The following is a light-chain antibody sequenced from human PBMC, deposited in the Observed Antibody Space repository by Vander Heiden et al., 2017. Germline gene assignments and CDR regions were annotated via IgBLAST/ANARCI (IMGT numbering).Light chain of an antibody. CDR2: DAS. CDR1: QRVSSY. Sequence: EIEMTQSPATLSVSPGERDPLSCRASQRVSSYLAWYQQKPGQAPKLLIYDASTRATGVPARFSGSGSGTEFTLTISSLQSEDIAVYYCQQYNNWPPLTFGRGTKVEIK. CDR3: QQYNNWPPLT. V-gene: IGKV3-15*01. J-gene: IGKJ4*01.